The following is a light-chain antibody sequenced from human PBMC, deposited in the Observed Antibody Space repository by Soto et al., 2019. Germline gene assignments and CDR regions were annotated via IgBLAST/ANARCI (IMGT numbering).Light chain of an antibody. CDR2: DAS. Sequence: EIVLTQSPATLSLSPGERATLSCRASQSVGTFFAWYQQKPGQAPRLLIYDASNRATGIPPRFSGSGSGTDFTLTISSLEPEDFAVYYCQQCNNWPQWTFGQGTKVDSK. CDR1: QSVGTF. J-gene: IGKJ1*01. CDR3: QQCNNWPQWT. V-gene: IGKV3-11*01.